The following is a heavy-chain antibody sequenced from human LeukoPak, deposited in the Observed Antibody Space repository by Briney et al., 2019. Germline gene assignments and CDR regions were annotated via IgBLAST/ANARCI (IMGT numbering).Heavy chain of an antibody. Sequence: SETLSLTCTVSGGSISSYYWSWTRQPPGKGLEWIGYIYYSGSTNYNPSLKSRVTISVDTSKNQFSLKLSSVTAADTAVYYCASSVVVVAATHPYYYYYMDVWGKGTTVTVSS. D-gene: IGHD2-15*01. CDR1: GGSISSYY. CDR2: IYYSGST. J-gene: IGHJ6*03. CDR3: ASSVVVVAATHPYYYYYMDV. V-gene: IGHV4-59*01.